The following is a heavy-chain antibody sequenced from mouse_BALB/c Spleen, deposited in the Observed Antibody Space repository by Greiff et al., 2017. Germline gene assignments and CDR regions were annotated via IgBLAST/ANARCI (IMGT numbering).Heavy chain of an antibody. V-gene: IGHV1S137*01. Sequence: QVQLQQSGAEPVRPGVSVKISCKGSGYTFTDYAMHWVKQSHAKSLEWIGVISTYYGDASYNQKFKGKATMTVDKSSSTAYMELARLTSEDSAIYYCARDYGSSYEDFDYWGQGTTLTVSS. CDR2: ISTYYGDA. D-gene: IGHD1-1*01. CDR3: ARDYGSSYEDFDY. CDR1: GYTFTDYA. J-gene: IGHJ2*01.